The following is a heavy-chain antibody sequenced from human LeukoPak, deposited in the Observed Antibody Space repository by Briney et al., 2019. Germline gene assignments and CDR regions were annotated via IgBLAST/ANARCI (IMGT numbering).Heavy chain of an antibody. Sequence: GRSLRLSCAASGFTFSSYGMHWVRQAPGKGLEWVAVISYDGSNEYYADSVKGRFTISRDNSKNTLYLQMNSLRAEDTAVYYCAKDRTAMLNYYYGMDVWGQGTTVTVSS. CDR3: AKDRTAMLNYYYGMDV. V-gene: IGHV3-30*18. D-gene: IGHD2-2*01. J-gene: IGHJ6*02. CDR1: GFTFSSYG. CDR2: ISYDGSNE.